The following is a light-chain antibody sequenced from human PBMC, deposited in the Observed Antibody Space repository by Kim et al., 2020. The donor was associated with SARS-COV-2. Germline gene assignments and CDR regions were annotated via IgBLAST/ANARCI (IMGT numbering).Light chain of an antibody. J-gene: IGKJ2*01. V-gene: IGKV1-39*01. CDR2: ETS. Sequence: SASVGHRVTITCRASQTISCYLNLYQQKPGKPPKLLIYETSSLHSGVSSRFSGSESGTDFTLTISSLQPEDFATYYCQQTYSTPHTFGQGTKLEI. CDR3: QQTYSTPHT. CDR1: QTISCY.